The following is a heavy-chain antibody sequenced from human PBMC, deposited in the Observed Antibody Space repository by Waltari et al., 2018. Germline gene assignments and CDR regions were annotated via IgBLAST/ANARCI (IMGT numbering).Heavy chain of an antibody. CDR1: GGKFGSYA. D-gene: IGHD1-26*01. J-gene: IGHJ3*01. Sequence: QVHLVQSGAEVRKPGSSVRVSCEASGGKFGSYAITWVRQAPGQGLEWMAGIIPIFGTPNSAQKFQGRVNVAADESTSTAYMELSSLRSDDTAIYYCAKRIVGGPFDVWGQGTVVIVSS. CDR3: AKRIVGGPFDV. CDR2: IIPIFGTP. V-gene: IGHV1-69*12.